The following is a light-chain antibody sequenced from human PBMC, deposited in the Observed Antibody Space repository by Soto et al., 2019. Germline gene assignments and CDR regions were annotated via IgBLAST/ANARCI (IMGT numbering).Light chain of an antibody. Sequence: IVMTQSQLSLPVTPGEPASISCRSSQSLLHRNGYNFLDWYLQKPGQSPQLLIYLGSSRASGVPDRFSGSGSGTDFTLRISRVEAEDVGIYYCMQALQTPWTFGQGTKVDIK. V-gene: IGKV2-28*01. CDR3: MQALQTPWT. CDR2: LGS. CDR1: QSLLHRNGYNF. J-gene: IGKJ1*01.